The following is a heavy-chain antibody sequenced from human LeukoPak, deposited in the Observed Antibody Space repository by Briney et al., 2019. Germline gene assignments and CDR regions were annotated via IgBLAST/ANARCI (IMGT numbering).Heavy chain of an antibody. D-gene: IGHD3-10*01. Sequence: GGSLRLSCAASGFTFSSYDMHWVRQVTGKGLEWVSDIGTVGDTYYAGSVKGRFTVSRDNSKNTLYLQMDSLRTEDTAFYYCAREYYGEQYWGQGTLVTVSS. V-gene: IGHV3-13*01. CDR1: GFTFSSYD. CDR3: AREYYGEQY. J-gene: IGHJ4*02. CDR2: IGTVGDT.